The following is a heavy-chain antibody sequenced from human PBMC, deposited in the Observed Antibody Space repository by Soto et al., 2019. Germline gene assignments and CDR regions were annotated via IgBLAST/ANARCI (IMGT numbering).Heavy chain of an antibody. V-gene: IGHV1-18*01. J-gene: IGHJ4*02. CDR2: ISAYNGNT. D-gene: IGHD5-12*01. Sequence: ASVKESCKDSGYTFKSYVISLVRQAPGQGLEWMGWISAYNGNTNYAQKLQGRVTMTTDTSTSTAYMELRSLRSDDTAVYYCARWRDVDIVELGHWGQGTLVTVSS. CDR3: ARWRDVDIVELGH. CDR1: GYTFKSYV.